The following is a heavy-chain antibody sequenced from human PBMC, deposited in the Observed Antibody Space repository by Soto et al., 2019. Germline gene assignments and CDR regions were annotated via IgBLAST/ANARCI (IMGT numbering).Heavy chain of an antibody. D-gene: IGHD3-3*01. CDR3: ARHHPGYYDFWSGSYYFDY. CDR2: INHSGST. CDR1: GGAFSGYY. Sequence: ETLSLTCAVYGGAFSGYYWSGIRQPPGKGRGWRGEINHSGSTNYNPSLKSRVTISVDTSKNPFSLKLSSVTAADTAVYYCARHHPGYYDFWSGSYYFDYWGQGTLVTVSS. V-gene: IGHV4-34*01. J-gene: IGHJ4*02.